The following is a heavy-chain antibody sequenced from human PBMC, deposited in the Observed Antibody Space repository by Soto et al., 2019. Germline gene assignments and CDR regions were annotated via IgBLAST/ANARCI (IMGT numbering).Heavy chain of an antibody. CDR1: GGSFSGYY. CDR2: INHSGST. J-gene: IGHJ4*02. CDR3: ARGPSIMVPVY. V-gene: IGHV4-34*01. D-gene: IGHD3-10*01. Sequence: QVQLQQWGAGLLKPSETLSLTCAVYGGSFSGYYWSWIRQPPGKGLDWIGEINHSGSTNYNPSLKSRVTISVDASKNQFSLKLSSVTAADTSVYYCARGPSIMVPVYWGQGTLVTVSS.